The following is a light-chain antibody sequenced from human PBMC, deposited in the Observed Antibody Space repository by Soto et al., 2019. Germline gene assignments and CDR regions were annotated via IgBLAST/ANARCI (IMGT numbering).Light chain of an antibody. CDR3: QHFSDYPIT. V-gene: IGKV1D-13*01. J-gene: IGKJ5*01. Sequence: AIQLTQSPSSLSASVGDRVTITCRASQGVGSSLAWYQRKPGEAPKFLIYVGSSLESGVPSRFSGSGSGTDFTLTISSLQPEDFATYYCQHFSDYPITFGQGTRLEI. CDR1: QGVGSS. CDR2: VGS.